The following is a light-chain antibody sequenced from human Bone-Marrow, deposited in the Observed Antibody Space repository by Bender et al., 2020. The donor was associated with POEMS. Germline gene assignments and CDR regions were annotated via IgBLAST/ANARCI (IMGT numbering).Light chain of an antibody. CDR2: DVS. CDR1: SSDVGAYDY. V-gene: IGLV2-11*01. CDR3: SSYINTNIFVL. J-gene: IGLJ2*01. Sequence: QSALTQPRSVSGSPGQSVTISCTGTSSDVGAYDYVSWYQQEPGKAPKLIIFDVSKRPSGVPDRFSGSKSGNTASLTISGLQAEDEADYFCSSYINTNIFVLFGGGTKVTVL.